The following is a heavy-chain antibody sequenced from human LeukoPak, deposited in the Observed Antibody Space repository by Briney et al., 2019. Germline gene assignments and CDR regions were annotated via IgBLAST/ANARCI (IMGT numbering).Heavy chain of an antibody. CDR2: ISPGGGTT. Sequence: PGGSLRLSCGVSGFAFGSEAMSWVRQSPARGLEWVASISPGGGTTYYADSVKGRFTISRDNSKNTLYLQMNSLRAEDTAVYYCAKEIGDIVVVPGFDSWGQGTLVTVSS. CDR3: AKEIGDIVVVPGFDS. V-gene: IGHV3-23*01. J-gene: IGHJ4*02. D-gene: IGHD2-2*01. CDR1: GFAFGSEA.